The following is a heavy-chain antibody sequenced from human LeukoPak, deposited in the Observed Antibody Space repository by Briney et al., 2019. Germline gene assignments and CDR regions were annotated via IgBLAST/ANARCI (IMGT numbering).Heavy chain of an antibody. CDR1: GFMFSSNW. J-gene: IGHJ4*02. CDR3: AKEGRSLQTY. V-gene: IGHV3-7*03. CDR2: IKEDGTET. D-gene: IGHD5-24*01. Sequence: GGSLRLSCAASGFMFSSNWMSWVRLAPGKGLEWVANIKEDGTETYYVDSVKGRFTISRDNAKNSLYLQMNSLRVEDTAVYYCAKEGRSLQTYWDQGTLVTVSS.